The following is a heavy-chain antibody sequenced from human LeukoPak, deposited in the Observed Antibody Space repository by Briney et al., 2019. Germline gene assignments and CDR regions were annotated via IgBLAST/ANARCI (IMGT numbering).Heavy chain of an antibody. J-gene: IGHJ4*02. CDR1: GYTFSTYA. V-gene: IGHV1-3*01. D-gene: IGHD5-18*01. CDR3: ATRYNYNWGFDY. Sequence: ASVKVSCKASGYTFSTYAMHWVRQAPGQRLEWMGWINAGNGNTKYSQKFQGRVILTSDTSASIAYMELSSLRSEDTAVYYCATRYNYNWGFDYWGQGTLVTVSS. CDR2: INAGNGNT.